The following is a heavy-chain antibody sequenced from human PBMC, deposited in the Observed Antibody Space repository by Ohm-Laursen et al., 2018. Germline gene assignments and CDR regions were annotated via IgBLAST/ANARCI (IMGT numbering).Heavy chain of an antibody. Sequence: ASVKVSCKSSGYTFTSYDTNWVRQATGQGLEWMGWMNPNSGGTNYAQKFQGRVTMTRDTSISTAYMELSRLRSDDTAVYYCARCSGYDSVCYYGMDVWGQGTTVTVSS. CDR3: ARCSGYDSVCYYGMDV. CDR1: GYTFTSYD. CDR2: MNPNSGGT. J-gene: IGHJ6*02. V-gene: IGHV1-2*02. D-gene: IGHD5-12*01.